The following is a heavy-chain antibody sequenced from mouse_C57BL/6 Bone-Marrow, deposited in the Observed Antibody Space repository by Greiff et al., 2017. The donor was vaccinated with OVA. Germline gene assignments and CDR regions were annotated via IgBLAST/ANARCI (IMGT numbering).Heavy chain of an antibody. J-gene: IGHJ4*01. CDR2: LYPGSGST. CDR1: GYNFTSYW. V-gene: IGHV1-55*01. D-gene: IGHD4-1*01. CDR3: ARSWDGVPLDY. Sequence: QVQLQQPGAELVKPGASVKMSCKASGYNFTSYWITWVKQRPGQGLEWIGDLYPGSGSTYYNAKFKSKATLTVDTSSSTAYMQLSSLTTEDSAVYYCARSWDGVPLDYWGQGTSVTVSS.